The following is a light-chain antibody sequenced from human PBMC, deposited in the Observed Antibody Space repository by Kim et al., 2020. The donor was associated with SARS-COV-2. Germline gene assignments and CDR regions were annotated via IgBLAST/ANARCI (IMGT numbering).Light chain of an antibody. J-gene: IGKJ4*01. V-gene: IGKV3-20*01. CDR3: QQYGSSPLT. Sequence: EIVLTQSPGTLSLSPGERATLSCRASQSVSSSYLAWYQQKPGQAPRLLIYGASSRATGIPDRFSGSGSGTDFTHTISRLEPEDFAVYYCQQYGSSPLTFGGGTKLEI. CDR2: GAS. CDR1: QSVSSSY.